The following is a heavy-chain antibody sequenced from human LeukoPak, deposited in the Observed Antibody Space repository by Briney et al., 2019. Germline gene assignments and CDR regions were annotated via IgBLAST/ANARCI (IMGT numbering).Heavy chain of an antibody. J-gene: IGHJ4*02. CDR3: AKDPKWELRGYYFDY. CDR2: ISSSSSTI. D-gene: IGHD1-26*01. Sequence: PGGSLRLSCAASGFTFSSYSMNWVRQAPGKGLEWVSYISSSSSTIYYADSVKGRFTISRDNAKNSLYLQMNSLRAEDAAVYYCAKDPKWELRGYYFDYWGQGTLVTVSS. V-gene: IGHV3-48*01. CDR1: GFTFSSYS.